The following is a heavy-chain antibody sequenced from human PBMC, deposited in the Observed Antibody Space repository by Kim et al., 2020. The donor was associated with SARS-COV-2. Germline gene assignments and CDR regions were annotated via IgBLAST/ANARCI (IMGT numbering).Heavy chain of an antibody. CDR2: INAGNGNT. CDR3: ARVGILTGYSPLDY. D-gene: IGHD3-9*01. J-gene: IGHJ4*02. CDR1: GYTFTSYA. V-gene: IGHV1-3*01. Sequence: ASVKVSCKASGYTFTSYAMHWVRQAPGQRLEWMGWINAGNGNTKYSQKFQGRVTITRDTSASTAYMELSSLRSEDTAVYYCARVGILTGYSPLDYWGQGTLVTVSS.